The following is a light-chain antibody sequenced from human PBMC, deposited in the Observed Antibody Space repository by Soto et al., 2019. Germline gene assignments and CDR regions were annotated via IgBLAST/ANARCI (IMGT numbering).Light chain of an antibody. CDR1: QSISNY. J-gene: IGKJ2*01. V-gene: IGKV1-39*01. CDR2: AAS. Sequence: DIQMTQSPSSLSASVGDRVTITCRASQSISNYLNWYQHKPGKAPNLLIYAASTLQSGVPSRFSCSRSGTDFTLTITHLQPEDFASYYCQQSYSSPPTFGQGTKLEIK. CDR3: QQSYSSPPT.